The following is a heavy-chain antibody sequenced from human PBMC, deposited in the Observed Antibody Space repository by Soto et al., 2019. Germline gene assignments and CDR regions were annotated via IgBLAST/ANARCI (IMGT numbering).Heavy chain of an antibody. D-gene: IGHD3-9*01. CDR3: ARGHGHFDWIPYYYYGMDV. CDR2: IIPIFGTA. Sequence: QVQLVQSGAEVKQPGSSVKVSCKASGGTFSSYAISWVRQAPGQGLEWMGGIIPIFGTANYAQKFQGRVTITADKSTSTAYMELSSLRSEDTAVYYCARGHGHFDWIPYYYYGMDVWGQGTTVTVSS. CDR1: GGTFSSYA. V-gene: IGHV1-69*06. J-gene: IGHJ6*02.